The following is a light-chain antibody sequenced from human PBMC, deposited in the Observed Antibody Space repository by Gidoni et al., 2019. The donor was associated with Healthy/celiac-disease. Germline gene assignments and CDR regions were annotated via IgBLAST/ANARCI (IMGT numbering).Light chain of an antibody. Sequence: FMLTPPPSVSESPGHTVTISCTRSSGSIASNYVQWYQQRPGSAPTTVIYEDNQRPSGVPDRCSGSIDSSSNSASLTISGLKTEDEADYYCQSYDSSIYVVFGGGTKLTVL. J-gene: IGLJ2*01. V-gene: IGLV6-57*04. CDR2: EDN. CDR3: QSYDSSIYVV. CDR1: SGSIASNY.